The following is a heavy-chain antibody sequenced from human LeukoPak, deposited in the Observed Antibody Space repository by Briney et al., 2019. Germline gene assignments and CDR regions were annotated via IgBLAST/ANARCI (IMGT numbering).Heavy chain of an antibody. CDR2: ISWNSGSI. D-gene: IGHD3-3*01. Sequence: GGSLRLSCAASGFTFDDYAMHWVRQAPGKGLEWVSGISWNSGSIGYADSVKGRFTISRDNAKNSLYLQMNSLRAEDMALYYCAKEQSGSADAFDIWGQGTMVTASS. CDR1: GFTFDDYA. V-gene: IGHV3-9*03. J-gene: IGHJ3*02. CDR3: AKEQSGSADAFDI.